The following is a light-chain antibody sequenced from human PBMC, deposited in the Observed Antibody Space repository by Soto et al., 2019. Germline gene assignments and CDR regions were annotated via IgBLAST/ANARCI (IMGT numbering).Light chain of an antibody. V-gene: IGKV4-1*01. CDR3: QQYYSRSYT. Sequence: DIVMTQSPDSLAVSLGERATINCKSSQSILYTSNNNNYLAWYQQKPGQPPKLLIYWASTRESGVPDRFSGSGSGADFTLSITRLQAEDVAVYYCQQYYSRSYTFGQGTKVEIK. J-gene: IGKJ2*01. CDR2: WAS. CDR1: QSILYTSNNNNY.